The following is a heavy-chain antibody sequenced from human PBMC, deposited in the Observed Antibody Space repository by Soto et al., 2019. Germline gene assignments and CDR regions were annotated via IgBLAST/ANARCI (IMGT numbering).Heavy chain of an antibody. CDR2: ISSSSSYI. D-gene: IGHD4-17*01. V-gene: IGHV3-21*04. J-gene: IGHJ5*02. CDR1: GFTFSSYS. Sequence: GGSLRLSCAASGFTFSSYSMNWVRQAPGKGLEWVSSISSSSSYIYYADSVKGRFTISRDNAKNSLYLQMNSLQTEDTAVYYCICREDYGAHMWFDPWGQGTLVTVSS. CDR3: ICREDYGAHMWFDP.